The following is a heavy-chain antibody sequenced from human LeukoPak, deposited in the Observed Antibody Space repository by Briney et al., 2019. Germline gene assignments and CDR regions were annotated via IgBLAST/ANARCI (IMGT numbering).Heavy chain of an antibody. CDR3: ARVTAAAGHGINWFDP. V-gene: IGHV4-39*07. CDR2: IYYSGST. Sequence: TSETLSLTCTVSGGSISSSSYYWGWIRQPPGKGLEWIGSIYYSGSTYYNPSLKSRVTISVDTSKNQFSLKLSSVTAADTAVYYCARVTAAAGHGINWFDPWGQGTLVTVSS. J-gene: IGHJ5*02. D-gene: IGHD6-13*01. CDR1: GGSISSSSYY.